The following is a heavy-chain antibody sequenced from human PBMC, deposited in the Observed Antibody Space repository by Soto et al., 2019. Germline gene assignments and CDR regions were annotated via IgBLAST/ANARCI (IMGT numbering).Heavy chain of an antibody. CDR1: GTSISSSYW. V-gene: IGHV4-4*02. CDR2: IYHNGIT. Sequence: QVQLKQSGPGLVRPSGTLSLTCRVSGTSISSSYWWAWVRQSPGKGLEWIGEIYHNGITKHNPSLKSRVSMSIDKSNNQFSLKLTSVTAADTAVYYCATVPPRIVVVLAEFPTWGQGTLVTVSS. D-gene: IGHD2-21*01. CDR3: ATVPPRIVVVLAEFPT. J-gene: IGHJ4*02.